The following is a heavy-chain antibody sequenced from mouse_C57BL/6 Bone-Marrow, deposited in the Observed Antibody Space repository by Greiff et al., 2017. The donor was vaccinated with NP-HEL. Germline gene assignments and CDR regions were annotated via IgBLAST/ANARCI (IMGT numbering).Heavy chain of an antibody. D-gene: IGHD2-10*01. CDR3: VRQAYSWFAY. CDR2: IRSKSNNYAT. CDR1: GFSFNTYA. V-gene: IGHV10-1*01. J-gene: IGHJ3*01. Sequence: EVQVVESGGGLVQPKGSLKLSCAASGFSFNTYAMNWVRQAPGKGLEWVARIRSKSNNYATYYADSVKDRFTISRDDSESMLYLQMNNLKTEDTAMYYCVRQAYSWFAYWGQGTLVTVSA.